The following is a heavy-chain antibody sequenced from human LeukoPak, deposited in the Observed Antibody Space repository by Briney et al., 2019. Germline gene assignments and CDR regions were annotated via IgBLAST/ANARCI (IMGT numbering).Heavy chain of an antibody. V-gene: IGHV1-8*01. D-gene: IGHD5-18*01. J-gene: IGHJ5*02. CDR1: GYTFTSYD. Sequence: ASVKVSCKASGYTFTSYDINWVRQATGQGLEWMGWMNPNSGNTGYAQKFQGRVTMTRDTSTSTVYMELSSLRSEDTAVYYCAREGATAMVFPWGQGTLVTVSS. CDR3: AREGATAMVFP. CDR2: MNPNSGNT.